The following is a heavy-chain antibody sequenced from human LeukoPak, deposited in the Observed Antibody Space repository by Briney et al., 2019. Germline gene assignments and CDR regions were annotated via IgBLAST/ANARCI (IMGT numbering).Heavy chain of an antibody. CDR1: GGSISSYY. J-gene: IGHJ3*02. CDR2: IYYSGST. CDR3: ARDRPAGTYAFDI. Sequence: PSETLSLTCTVSGGSISSYYWSWIRQPPGKGLEWIGYIYYSGSTNYNPSLKRRVTRTVDTSKNQFSLKLSSGTAADTAVYYCARDRPAGTYAFDIWGQGTMVTVSS. D-gene: IGHD6-13*01. V-gene: IGHV4-59*01.